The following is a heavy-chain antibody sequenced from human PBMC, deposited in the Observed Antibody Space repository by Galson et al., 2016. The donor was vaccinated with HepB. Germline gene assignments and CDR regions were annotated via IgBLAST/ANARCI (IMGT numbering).Heavy chain of an antibody. J-gene: IGHJ2*01. CDR2: IRPMSSFV. V-gene: IGHV3-21*01. CDR3: ARSTWSYTTQWYFDL. Sequence: SLRLSCAITGFTFTNYSMDWVRQAPGRGLEWVSSIRPMSSFVHYADSLKGRFTISRDNARNSLYLQMDSLRVEDTAVYYCARSTWSYTTQWYFDLWGRGILVTVSS. D-gene: IGHD3-10*01. CDR1: GFTFTNYS.